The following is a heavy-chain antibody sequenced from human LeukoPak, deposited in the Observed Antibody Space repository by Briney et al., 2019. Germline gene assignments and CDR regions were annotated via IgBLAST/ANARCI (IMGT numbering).Heavy chain of an antibody. CDR1: GGSISTYY. CDR2: VYRSGNT. V-gene: IGHV4-4*07. D-gene: IGHD3-16*01. CDR3: ASAPRQGSIGGLDY. J-gene: IGHJ4*02. Sequence: SETLSLTCSVSGGSISTYYWSWIRQPAGKGLEWIGRVYRSGNTNYNPSLQSRVTMSVDTSKNHFSLKLSSVTAADAALYYCASAPRQGSIGGLDYWGQGTLVTVSS.